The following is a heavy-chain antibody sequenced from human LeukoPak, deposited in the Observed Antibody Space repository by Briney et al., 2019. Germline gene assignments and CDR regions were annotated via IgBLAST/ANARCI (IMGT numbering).Heavy chain of an antibody. V-gene: IGHV3-48*01. Sequence: GGSLRLSCAASGFTFSSYSMNWVRQAPGKGLEWVSYISSSSTIYYADSVKGRFTISRDNSKNTLYLQMNSLRAEDTAVYYCAKLDDYDFNYFDYWGQGTLVTVSS. CDR2: ISSSSTI. D-gene: IGHD3-3*01. J-gene: IGHJ4*02. CDR1: GFTFSSYS. CDR3: AKLDDYDFNYFDY.